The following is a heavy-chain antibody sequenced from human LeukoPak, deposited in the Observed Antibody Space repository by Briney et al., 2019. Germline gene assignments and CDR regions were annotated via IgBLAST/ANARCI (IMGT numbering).Heavy chain of an antibody. CDR3: ARGTVANFDY. J-gene: IGHJ4*02. D-gene: IGHD4-17*01. CDR1: GYTFTSYY. Sequence: ASVKVSCKASGYTFTSYYMHWVRQAPEQGLEWMGIINPSGGGTSYAQKFQGRVTMTRDTSTSTVYMELSSLRSEDTALYYCARGTVANFDYWGQGTLVTVSS. CDR2: INPSGGGT. V-gene: IGHV1-46*01.